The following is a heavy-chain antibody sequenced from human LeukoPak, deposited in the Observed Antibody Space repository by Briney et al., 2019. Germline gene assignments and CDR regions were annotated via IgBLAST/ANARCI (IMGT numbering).Heavy chain of an antibody. CDR2: IYTSGST. J-gene: IGHJ6*03. D-gene: IGHD3-3*01. Sequence: SETLSLTCSVTGGSISIYYWSWIRQPAGKGLEWIGHIYTSGSTNYNPSLKSRVTMSVDTSKNQFSLKLSSVTAADTAVYYCARGQLNYYDFWSGYSHYYYYYYMDVWGKGTTVTVSS. CDR3: ARGQLNYYDFWSGYSHYYYYYYMDV. V-gene: IGHV4-4*07. CDR1: GGSISIYY.